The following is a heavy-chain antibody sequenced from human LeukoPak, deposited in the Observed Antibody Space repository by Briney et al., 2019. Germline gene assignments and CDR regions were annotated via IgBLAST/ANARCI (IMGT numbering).Heavy chain of an antibody. CDR1: GGSISSYY. CDR3: ARRYCSSTSCYPDY. Sequence: SETLSLTCTVSGGSISSYYWSWIRQPPGKGLEWLGYIYYSGSTDYNPSLKSRVTISVDTSKNQFSLKLSSVTAADTAVYYCARRYCSSTSCYPDYWGQGTLVTVSS. V-gene: IGHV4-59*08. J-gene: IGHJ4*02. CDR2: IYYSGST. D-gene: IGHD2-2*01.